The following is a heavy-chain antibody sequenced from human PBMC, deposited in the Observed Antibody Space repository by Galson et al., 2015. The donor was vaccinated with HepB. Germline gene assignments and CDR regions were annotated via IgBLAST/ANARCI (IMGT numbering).Heavy chain of an antibody. V-gene: IGHV4-4*07. CDR3: ARDRSGSYDGFGY. D-gene: IGHD1-26*01. CDR1: GGSLSSYY. J-gene: IGHJ4*02. Sequence: ETLSLTCTVSGGSLSSYYWSWIRQPAGKGLEWIGRIYMSGSTSFNPSLKSRVTMSVDTSKNQISMKLSSVTAADTAVYYCARDRSGSYDGFGYWGQGTLVTVSS. CDR2: IYMSGST.